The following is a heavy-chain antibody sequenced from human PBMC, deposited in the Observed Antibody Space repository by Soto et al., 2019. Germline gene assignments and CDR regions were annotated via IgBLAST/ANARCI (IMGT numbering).Heavy chain of an antibody. CDR3: ARDFAQLWLFHY. CDR1: GFTFSSYW. CDR2: INSDGSST. D-gene: IGHD5-18*01. Sequence: SLRLSCAASGFTFSSYWMHWVRQAPGKGLVWVSRINSDGSSTSYADSVKGRFTISRDNAKNTLYLQMNSLRAEDTAVYYCARDFAQLWLFHYWGQGTLVTVSS. J-gene: IGHJ4*02. V-gene: IGHV3-74*01.